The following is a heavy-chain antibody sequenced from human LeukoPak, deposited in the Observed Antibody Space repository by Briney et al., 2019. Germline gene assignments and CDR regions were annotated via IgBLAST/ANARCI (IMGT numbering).Heavy chain of an antibody. J-gene: IGHJ6*03. CDR1: GFTFSSYA. Sequence: PGGSLRLSCAASGFTFSSYAMHWVRQAPGKGLEYVSAISSNGGSTYYANSVKGRFTISRDNSKNTLYLQMGSLRAEDMAVYYCARDRDSSSWYAYDYYYYMDVWGKGTTVTISS. CDR2: ISSNGGST. V-gene: IGHV3-64*01. CDR3: ARDRDSSSWYAYDYYYYMDV. D-gene: IGHD6-13*01.